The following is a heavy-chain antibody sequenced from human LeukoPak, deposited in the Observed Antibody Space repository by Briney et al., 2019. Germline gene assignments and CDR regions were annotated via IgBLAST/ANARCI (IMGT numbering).Heavy chain of an antibody. CDR2: IYYSGST. CDR1: GGSISSGGYY. V-gene: IGHV4-31*03. J-gene: IGHJ6*02. D-gene: IGHD5-12*01. CDR3: ARASADSEIVATADSYYYYGMDV. Sequence: SETLSLTCTVSGGSISSGGYYWSWIRQHPGKGLEWIGYIYYSGSTYYNPSLKSRVTISVDTSKNQFSLKLSSVTAADTAVYYCARASADSEIVATADSYYYYGMDVWGQGTTVTVSS.